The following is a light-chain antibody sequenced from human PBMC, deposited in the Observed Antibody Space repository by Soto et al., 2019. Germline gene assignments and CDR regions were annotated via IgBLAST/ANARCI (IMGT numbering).Light chain of an antibody. CDR3: SSYAGSSNV. CDR2: EVN. CDR1: SSDVGGYDV. V-gene: IGLV2-8*01. Sequence: QSVLTRPASVSGSPGQSITISCTGTSSDVGGYDVVSWYQQHPGKAPKLMIYEVNKRPSGVPDRFSGSKSGNTASLTVSGLQAEDEADYYCSSYAGSSNVFGTGTKVTVL. J-gene: IGLJ1*01.